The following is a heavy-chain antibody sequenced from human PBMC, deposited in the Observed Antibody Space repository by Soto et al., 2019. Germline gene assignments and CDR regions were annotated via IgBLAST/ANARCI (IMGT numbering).Heavy chain of an antibody. CDR1: GFTFSSYA. CDR3: ATDPPGYGSGSHNYFDY. D-gene: IGHD3-10*01. J-gene: IGHJ4*02. Sequence: EVQLLESGGGLVQPGGSLRLSCAASGFTFSSYAMSWVRQAPGKGLEWVSAISGSGGSTYYADSVKGRFTISRDNSKNTLYLQMNSLRAEDTAGYYCATDPPGYGSGSHNYFDYWGQGTLVTVSS. CDR2: ISGSGGST. V-gene: IGHV3-23*01.